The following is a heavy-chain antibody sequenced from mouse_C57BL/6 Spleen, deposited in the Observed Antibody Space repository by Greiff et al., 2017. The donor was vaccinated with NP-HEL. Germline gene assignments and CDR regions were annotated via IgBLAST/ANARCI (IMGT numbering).Heavy chain of an antibody. CDR1: GFSLTSYG. CDR3: ASIDGYYDFGG. V-gene: IGHV2-2*01. J-gene: IGHJ2*01. CDR2: IWSGGST. Sequence: QVQLKESGPGLVQPSQSLSITCTVSGFSLTSYGVHWVRQSPGKGLEWLGVIWSGGSTDYNAAFISRLSISKDNTKSQVFFKMNSLQADDTAIYYCASIDGYYDFGGWGQGTTLTVSS. D-gene: IGHD2-3*01.